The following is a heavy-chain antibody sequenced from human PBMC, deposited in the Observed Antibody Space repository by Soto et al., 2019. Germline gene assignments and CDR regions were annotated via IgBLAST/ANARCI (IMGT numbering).Heavy chain of an antibody. V-gene: IGHV3-48*01. D-gene: IGHD4-17*01. CDR2: ISSSSSTI. J-gene: IGHJ6*03. Sequence: PGGSLRLSCAASGFTFSSYSMNWVRQAPGKGLEWVSYISSSSSTIYYADSVKGRFTISRDNAKNSLYLQMNSLRAEDTAVYYCARDSPYGDKRSNYYYMDVWGKGTTVTVSS. CDR3: ARDSPYGDKRSNYYYMDV. CDR1: GFTFSSYS.